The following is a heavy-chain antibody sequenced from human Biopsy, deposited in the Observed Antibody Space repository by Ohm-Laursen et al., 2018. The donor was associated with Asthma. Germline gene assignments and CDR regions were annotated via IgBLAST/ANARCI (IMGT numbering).Heavy chain of an antibody. Sequence: SLRLSCSATGFNFDDFAMHWVRQAPGKGLEWVAATTWNSGSRVYAVSVKGRFTISRDNAQNSLYLHMNGLKPEDTAVYYCAKPLNTYNFYAYDVWGQGTTVVVSS. CDR2: TTWNSGSR. D-gene: IGHD5/OR15-5a*01. J-gene: IGHJ6*02. CDR1: GFNFDDFA. CDR3: AKPLNTYNFYAYDV. V-gene: IGHV3-9*01.